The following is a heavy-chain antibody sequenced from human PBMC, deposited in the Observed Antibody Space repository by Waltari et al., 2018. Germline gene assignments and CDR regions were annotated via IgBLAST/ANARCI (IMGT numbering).Heavy chain of an antibody. Sequence: VQLQQWGAGLLKPSETLSLTCAVYGGSFSGYYWSWIRQAPGKGLEWVSVIYSGGSTYYADSVKGRFTISRDNSKNTLYLQMNSLRAEDTAVYYCARQRGYLYYYYGMDVWGQGTTVTVSS. CDR2: IYSGGST. CDR3: ARQRGYLYYYYGMDV. D-gene: IGHD5-12*01. CDR1: GGSFSGYY. J-gene: IGHJ6*02. V-gene: IGHV3-53*01.